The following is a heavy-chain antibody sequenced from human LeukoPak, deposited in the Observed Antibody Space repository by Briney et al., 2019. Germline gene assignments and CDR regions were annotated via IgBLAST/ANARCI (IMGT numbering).Heavy chain of an antibody. CDR2: IWHDGNNK. CDR3: ARDSGDSSGYYPGF. D-gene: IGHD3-22*01. V-gene: IGHV3-33*01. CDR1: GFAFSTQG. Sequence: GGSLRLSCATSGFAFSTQGMHWVRQAPGKGLEWVAAIWHDGNNKYYVDSVKGRFTISRDNSKNTVYLQMNSLRVEDTAVYYCARDSGDSSGYYPGFWGQGTLVTVSS. J-gene: IGHJ4*02.